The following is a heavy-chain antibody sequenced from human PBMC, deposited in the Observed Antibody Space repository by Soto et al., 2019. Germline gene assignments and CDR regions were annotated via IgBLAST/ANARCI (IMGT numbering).Heavy chain of an antibody. V-gene: IGHV3-21*01. CDR3: ARERYDFWSGRYCYYMDV. Sequence: GSLRLSCAASGFTFSSYSMNWVRQAPGKGLEWVSSISSSSSYIYYADSVKGRFTISRDNAKNSLYLQMNSLRAEDTAVYYCARERYDFWSGRYCYYMDVWGKGTTVTVSS. J-gene: IGHJ6*03. D-gene: IGHD3-3*01. CDR1: GFTFSSYS. CDR2: ISSSSSYI.